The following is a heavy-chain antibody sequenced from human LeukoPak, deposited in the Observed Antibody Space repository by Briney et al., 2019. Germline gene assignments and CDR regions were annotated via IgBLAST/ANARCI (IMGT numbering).Heavy chain of an antibody. D-gene: IGHD3-16*01. J-gene: IGHJ4*02. CDR3: ASVHTSGFAGTEVDY. V-gene: IGHV4-34*01. CDR1: GGSFSGYY. Sequence: SETLSLTCAVYGGSFSGYYWSWIRQLPGKGLEWIGEINYSGSTNYNPSLKSRVTISVDTSKNQFSLKLSSVTAADTAVYYCASVHTSGFAGTEVDYWGQGTLVTVSS. CDR2: INYSGST.